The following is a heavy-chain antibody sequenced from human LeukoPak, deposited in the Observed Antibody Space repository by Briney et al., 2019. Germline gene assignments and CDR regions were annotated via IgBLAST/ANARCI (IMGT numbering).Heavy chain of an antibody. J-gene: IGHJ4*02. D-gene: IGHD6-19*01. V-gene: IGHV4-34*01. CDR2: INHSGST. Sequence: SETLSLTCAVYGGSFSGYYWSWIRQPPGKGLEWIGEINHSGSTNYNPSLKSRVTISVDTSKNQSSLKLSSVTAADTAVYYCARVSSGWYGDYWGQGTLVTVSS. CDR1: GGSFSGYY. CDR3: ARVSSGWYGDY.